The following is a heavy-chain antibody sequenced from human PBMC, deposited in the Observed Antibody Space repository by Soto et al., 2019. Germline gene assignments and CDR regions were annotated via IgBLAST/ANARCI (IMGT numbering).Heavy chain of an antibody. Sequence: EVQLLESGGGLVQPGGSLRLSCAASGFTFSSYAMSWVRQAPGKGLEWVSAISGSGGSTYYADSVKGRFTISRDNSKNTLYLQMNSLRAEDTDVYYCAKNLGVVVVAATGWFDPWGQVTLVTVSS. CDR2: ISGSGGST. J-gene: IGHJ5*02. CDR3: AKNLGVVVVAATGWFDP. V-gene: IGHV3-23*01. CDR1: GFTFSSYA. D-gene: IGHD2-15*01.